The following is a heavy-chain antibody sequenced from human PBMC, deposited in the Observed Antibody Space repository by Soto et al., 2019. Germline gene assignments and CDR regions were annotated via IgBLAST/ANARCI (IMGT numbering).Heavy chain of an antibody. CDR2: IYPGDSDT. J-gene: IGHJ6*03. CDR3: ARHARGDSGFLLGYYYYYYMDV. Sequence: GESLKISCKGSGYSFTSYWIGWVRQMPGKGLEWMGIIYPGDSDTRYSPSFQGQVTISADKSISTAYLQWSSLKASDTAMYYCARHARGDSGFLLGYYYYYYMDVWGKGTTVTVSS. V-gene: IGHV5-51*01. CDR1: GYSFTSYW. D-gene: IGHD5-12*01.